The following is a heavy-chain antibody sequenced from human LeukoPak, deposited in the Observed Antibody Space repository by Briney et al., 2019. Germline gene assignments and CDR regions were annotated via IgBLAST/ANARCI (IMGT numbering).Heavy chain of an antibody. CDR2: VYYSGVT. V-gene: IGHV4-61*08. J-gene: IGHJ4*02. D-gene: IGHD3-3*01. Sequence: SETLSLTCDVSGGSGTNDGYYWSWIRQSPGRGLEWIGFVYYSGVTNTNPSLESRVAMSRDTSNNQFSLRLSSVTAADTAVYFCARRPVVSRAGDFFFDYWSQGIQVTVSP. CDR3: ARRPVVSRAGDFFFDY. CDR1: GGSGTNDGYY.